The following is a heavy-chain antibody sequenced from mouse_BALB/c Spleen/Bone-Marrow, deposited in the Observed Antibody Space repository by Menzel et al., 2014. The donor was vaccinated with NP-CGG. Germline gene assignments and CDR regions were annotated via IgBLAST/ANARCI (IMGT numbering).Heavy chain of an antibody. CDR2: INPSTGYT. V-gene: IGHV1-7*01. CDR1: GYTFXSYW. Sequence: VKLMESGAELAKPGASVKMSCKASGYTFXSYWMHWVKQRPGQGLEWIGYINPSTGYTEYNQKFKDKATLTADKSSSTAYMQLSSLTSEDSAVYFCARGRFAYWGQGTLVTVSA. CDR3: ARGRFAY. J-gene: IGHJ3*01.